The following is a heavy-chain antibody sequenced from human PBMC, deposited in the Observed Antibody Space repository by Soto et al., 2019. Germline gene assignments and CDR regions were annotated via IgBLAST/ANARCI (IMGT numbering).Heavy chain of an antibody. CDR1: GYPFSGYY. J-gene: IGHJ6*02. D-gene: IGHD5-18*01. CDR2: INPNSGGT. Sequence: XSVKVSCKASGYPFSGYYMHWVRQAPGQGLEWMGWINPNSGGTNYAQKFQCRVTMTRDTSISTAYMELSRLRSDDTAVYYCARDGNTWIKLWLRGSYGMDVWGQGTTVTVSS. CDR3: ARDGNTWIKLWLRGSYGMDV. V-gene: IGHV1-2*02.